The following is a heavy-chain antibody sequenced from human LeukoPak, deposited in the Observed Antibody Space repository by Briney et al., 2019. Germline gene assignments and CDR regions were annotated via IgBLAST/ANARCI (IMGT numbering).Heavy chain of an antibody. CDR1: GGSLSAYY. D-gene: IGHD3-9*01. Sequence: SETLSLTCAVYGGSLSAYYWTWIRQPPGKGLEWIGEINHGGSTNYNPSLKSRVTISVDTSKNQFSLKLSSVTAADTAVYYCARAPNYDILTGYYAYNWFDPWGQGTLVTVSS. J-gene: IGHJ5*02. V-gene: IGHV4-34*01. CDR2: INHGGST. CDR3: ARAPNYDILTGYYAYNWFDP.